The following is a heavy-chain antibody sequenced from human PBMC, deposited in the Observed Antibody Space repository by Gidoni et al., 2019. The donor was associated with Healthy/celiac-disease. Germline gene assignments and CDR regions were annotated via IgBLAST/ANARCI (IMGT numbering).Heavy chain of an antibody. J-gene: IGHJ4*02. D-gene: IGHD2-2*02. CDR1: GYSFTNYW. CDR2: IYPGYSDT. Sequence: EVQLVQSGAEVKKPGESLKISCKGSGYSFTNYWIGWVRQMPGKGLEWMGIIYPGYSDTTYRPSFQGQVTISADKSISTAFLQWSSLKASDTAMYYCARGYCSSTSCYILGYYFDHWGQGTLVTVSS. V-gene: IGHV5-51*03. CDR3: ARGYCSSTSCYILGYYFDH.